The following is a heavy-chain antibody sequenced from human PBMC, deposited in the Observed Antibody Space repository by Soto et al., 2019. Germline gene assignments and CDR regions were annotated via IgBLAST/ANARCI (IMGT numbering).Heavy chain of an antibody. Sequence: PSETMSLTCAVYGGYFGDYYWSWIRQPPGKGLEWIGEINHSGSTNYNPSLKSRVTISVDTSKNQFSLKLSSVTAADTAMYYCARGDGIAAAGSYSDYWGQGTLVTVSS. V-gene: IGHV4-34*01. CDR3: ARGDGIAAAGSYSDY. CDR1: GGYFGDYY. CDR2: INHSGST. J-gene: IGHJ4*02. D-gene: IGHD6-13*01.